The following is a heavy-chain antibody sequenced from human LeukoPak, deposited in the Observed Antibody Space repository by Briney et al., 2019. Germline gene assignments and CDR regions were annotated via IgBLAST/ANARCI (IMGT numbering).Heavy chain of an antibody. Sequence: PGESLRLSCAASGFTFSAYALNWVRQAPGRGLEWVSTISGRGDSTYYADSVKGRFTISRENSKNMLYLHMNSLRVEDTAIYYCAQPPPLTMFREPNWGQGTLVTVSS. V-gene: IGHV3-23*01. CDR3: AQPPPLTMFREPN. CDR2: ISGRGDST. CDR1: GFTFSAYA. D-gene: IGHD3-10*01. J-gene: IGHJ4*02.